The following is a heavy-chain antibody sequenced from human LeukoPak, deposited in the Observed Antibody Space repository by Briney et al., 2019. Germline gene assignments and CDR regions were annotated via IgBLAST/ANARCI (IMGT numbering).Heavy chain of an antibody. J-gene: IGHJ4*02. CDR2: ISSGSEK. D-gene: IGHD3-3*01. CDR3: ARDLELSAVYYFDS. CDR1: GFTFSIFP. V-gene: IGHV3-30*04. Sequence: WRSLRLSCEASGFTFSIFPMHWVRQAPGKGLEWVALISSGSEKYYAESVKGRFTISRDNSKNMLYLQMNSLRADDTAVYCCARDLELSAVYYFDSWGQGTLVIVSS.